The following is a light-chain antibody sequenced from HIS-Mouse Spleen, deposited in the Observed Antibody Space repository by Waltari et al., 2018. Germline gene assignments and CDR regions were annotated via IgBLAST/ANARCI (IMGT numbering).Light chain of an antibody. CDR2: DAS. CDR1: QSVSSY. CDR3: QQRSNWLT. J-gene: IGKJ4*01. Sequence: EIVLTQSPATLSLSPGERATLSCRASQSVSSYLAWYRQKPGQAPGLLIYDASNRATGIPARFSGSGSGTDFTLTISSLEPEDFAVYYCQQRSNWLTFGGGTKVEIK. V-gene: IGKV3-11*01.